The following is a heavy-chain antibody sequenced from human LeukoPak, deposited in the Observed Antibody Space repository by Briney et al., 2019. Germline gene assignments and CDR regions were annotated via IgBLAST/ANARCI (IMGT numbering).Heavy chain of an antibody. CDR1: GFTFDDYA. D-gene: IGHD3-22*01. CDR3: ARGGEGNYDSSHFDY. J-gene: IGHJ4*02. Sequence: GGSLRLSCAASGFTFDDYAMHWVRQAPGKGLEWVSGISWNSGSIGYADSVKGRFTISRDNAKNSLYLQMNSLRAEDTAVYYCARGGEGNYDSSHFDYWGQGTLVTVSS. CDR2: ISWNSGSI. V-gene: IGHV3-9*01.